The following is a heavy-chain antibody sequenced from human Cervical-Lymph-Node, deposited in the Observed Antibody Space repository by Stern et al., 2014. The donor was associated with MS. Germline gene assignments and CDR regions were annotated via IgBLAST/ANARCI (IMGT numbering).Heavy chain of an antibody. Sequence: VQLEESGAEVKKPGASMTLSCKTSGYNFIDHAIHWVRQAPGKRLEWMGWINGGPGTTKYSQKFQGRVSFTRDKAASAAYMDLSSLSPDDTAVYYCARQPDYSDFLDFWGQGTLVTVSS. CDR1: GYNFIDHA. J-gene: IGHJ4*02. V-gene: IGHV1-3*01. CDR2: INGGPGTT. D-gene: IGHD4-11*01. CDR3: ARQPDYSDFLDF.